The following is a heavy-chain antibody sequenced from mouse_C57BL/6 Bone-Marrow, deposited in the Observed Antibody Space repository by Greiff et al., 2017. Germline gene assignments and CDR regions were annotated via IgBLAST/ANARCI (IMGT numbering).Heavy chain of an antibody. CDR2: IDPETGGT. Sequence: VKLQQSGAELVRPGASVTLSCKASGYTFTDYEMHWVKQTPVHGLEWIGAIDPETGGTAYNQKFKGKAILTADKSSSTAYMELRSLTSEDSAVYYGTRPPYSNYGYYLDYGGQGTTRTVSS. D-gene: IGHD2-5*01. J-gene: IGHJ2*01. V-gene: IGHV1-15*01. CDR3: TRPPYSNYGYYLDY. CDR1: GYTFTDYE.